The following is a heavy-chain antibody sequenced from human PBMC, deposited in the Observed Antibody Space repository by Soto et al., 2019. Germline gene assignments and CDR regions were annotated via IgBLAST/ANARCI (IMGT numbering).Heavy chain of an antibody. V-gene: IGHV3-23*01. CDR1: GFTFSNYA. CDR3: AKDQGSSWYEIDY. D-gene: IGHD6-13*01. Sequence: EVPLFESGGGLVQPGGSLRLSCAASGFTFSNYAVTWVRQAPGKGLEWVSTISGSGGSTYYADSVKGRFTISRDNSKNTLYLQMNSLRAEDTAVYYCAKDQGSSWYEIDYWGQGTLVTVSS. CDR2: ISGSGGST. J-gene: IGHJ4*02.